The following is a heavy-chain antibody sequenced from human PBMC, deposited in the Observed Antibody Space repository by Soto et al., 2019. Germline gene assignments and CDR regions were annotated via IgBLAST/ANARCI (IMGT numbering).Heavy chain of an antibody. V-gene: IGHV4-59*01. CDR3: ARGPEMGAFAY. Sequence: SETLSLTCIVSGGSISSYCWSCIRQPPGKGLEWIVYIYYSGSNNYNPSLKSRVTISVDTSKNQFSLKLSSVTAADTAVYYCARGPEMGAFAYWGQGTMVTVSS. D-gene: IGHD3-16*01. CDR1: GGSISSYC. J-gene: IGHJ4*02. CDR2: IYYSGSN.